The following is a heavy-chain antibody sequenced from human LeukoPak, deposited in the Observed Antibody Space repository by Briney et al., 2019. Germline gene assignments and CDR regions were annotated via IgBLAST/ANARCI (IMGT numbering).Heavy chain of an antibody. Sequence: ASVKVSCKASGYTFTSYDINWVRQATGQGLEWMGWMNPKSGDTGYAQKFQGRVTMTRNTSISTAYMELSSLRSEDTAVYYCAREENWGTPPFDYWGQGTLVTVSS. D-gene: IGHD7-27*01. V-gene: IGHV1-8*01. CDR2: MNPKSGDT. CDR1: GYTFTSYD. CDR3: AREENWGTPPFDY. J-gene: IGHJ4*02.